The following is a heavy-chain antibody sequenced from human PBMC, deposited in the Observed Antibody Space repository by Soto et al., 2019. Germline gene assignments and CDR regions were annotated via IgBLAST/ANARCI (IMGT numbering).Heavy chain of an antibody. D-gene: IGHD2-2*01. CDR1: GYSFTSYW. V-gene: IGHV5-51*01. Sequence: GESLKISCKGSGYSFTSYWIGWVLQMPGKGLEWMGIIYPGYSDTRYSASFQGQVTISADKSISTACLQWSSLKASDTAMYYCARQFASPPYYYIYYMDIWGKGTTVTXSS. CDR2: IYPGYSDT. CDR3: ARQFASPPYYYIYYMDI. J-gene: IGHJ6*03.